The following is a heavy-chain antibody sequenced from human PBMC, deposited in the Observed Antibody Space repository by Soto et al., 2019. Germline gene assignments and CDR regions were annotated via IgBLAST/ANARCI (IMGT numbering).Heavy chain of an antibody. Sequence: QVKLQESGPGLVKPSETLSLTCTVSGASITTKSWNWVRQSPGKGLEWIGYLYYSVTTNYNPSLKSRVTISIDTSKNQISLNLTSVTAADTAIYYCARGLSWSPYFDLWGQGTRVTVSS. CDR2: LYYSVTT. CDR1: GASITTKS. CDR3: ARGLSWSPYFDL. D-gene: IGHD6-13*01. J-gene: IGHJ4*02. V-gene: IGHV4-59*01.